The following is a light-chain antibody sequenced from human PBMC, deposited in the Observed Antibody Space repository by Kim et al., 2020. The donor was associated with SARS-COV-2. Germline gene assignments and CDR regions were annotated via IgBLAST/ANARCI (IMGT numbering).Light chain of an antibody. Sequence: PGQTASITCSGDKLGDKYVCWYQQKPGQSPVVVIYQDSKRPSGIPERFSGSNSGNTATLTISGTQAMDEADYYCQAWDSSTYVFGTGTKVTVL. CDR2: QDS. CDR3: QAWDSSTYV. J-gene: IGLJ1*01. CDR1: KLGDKY. V-gene: IGLV3-1*01.